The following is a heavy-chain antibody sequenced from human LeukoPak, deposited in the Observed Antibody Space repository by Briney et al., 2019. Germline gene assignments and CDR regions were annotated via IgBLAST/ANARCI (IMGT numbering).Heavy chain of an antibody. CDR3: ARLVVGATRAFDI. D-gene: IGHD1-26*01. Sequence: PSETLSLTCTVSGGSVSSGSHYWSWIRQPPGKGLEWIGYIYYSGSTNYNPSLKSRVTISVDTSKNQFSLKLSSVTAADTAVYYCARLVVGATRAFDIWGQGTMVTVSS. J-gene: IGHJ3*02. CDR1: GGSVSSGSHY. CDR2: IYYSGST. V-gene: IGHV4-61*01.